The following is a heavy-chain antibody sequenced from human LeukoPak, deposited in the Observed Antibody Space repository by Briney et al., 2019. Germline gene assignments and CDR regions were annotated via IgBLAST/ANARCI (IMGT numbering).Heavy chain of an antibody. D-gene: IGHD3-10*01. V-gene: IGHV3-48*02. J-gene: IGHJ4*02. CDR3: VRGYPLGVATFDS. CDR1: GFTFSSYS. Sequence: PGGSLRLSCAASGFTFSSYSTNWVRQAPGKGLEWVSYISHNSRTMHYADSVKGRLTISRDDAKNSLFLQMNSLRDEDTAVYYCVRGYPLGVATFDSWGQGTLVIVSS. CDR2: ISHNSRTM.